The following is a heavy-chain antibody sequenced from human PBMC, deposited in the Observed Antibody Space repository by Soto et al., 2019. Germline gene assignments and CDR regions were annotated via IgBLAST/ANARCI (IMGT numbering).Heavy chain of an antibody. CDR2: IYSSGST. D-gene: IGHD3-9*01. Sequence: SETLSLTCTVSGGSISNSYWSWIRQSPGKGLEWIGYIYSSGSTNYNPSLKSRVTISVDTSKNQFSLKLSSLIAADTAVYYCARHDWAKPFDYWGQGTLVTVSS. CDR3: ARHDWAKPFDY. J-gene: IGHJ4*02. CDR1: GGSISNSY. V-gene: IGHV4-59*08.